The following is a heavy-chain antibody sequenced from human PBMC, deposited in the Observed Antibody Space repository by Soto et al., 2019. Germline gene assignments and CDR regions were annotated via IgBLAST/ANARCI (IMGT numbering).Heavy chain of an antibody. CDR2: ISPDSGKT. D-gene: IGHD2-8*01. CDR3: ARVYGYYYYYMDV. CDR1: GYSLTDNG. V-gene: IGHV1-8*01. J-gene: IGHJ6*03. Sequence: ASVKVYCKASGYSLTDNGITWVRQASGQGLEYVGWISPDSGKTDYAQKFQGRVTMTRDTSINTVYMELSSLRSDDTAVYYCARVYGYYYYYMDVWGKGTTVTVSS.